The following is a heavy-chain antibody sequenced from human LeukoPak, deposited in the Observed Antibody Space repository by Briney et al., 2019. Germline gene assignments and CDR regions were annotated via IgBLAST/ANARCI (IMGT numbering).Heavy chain of an antibody. V-gene: IGHV3-30*04. D-gene: IGHD3-10*01. CDR1: GFTFSSYA. CDR3: ARGSYGSGTEQYYFDN. Sequence: GRSLRLSCAASGFTFSSYALHWVRQAPGKGLEWVAVISYDGSHKYYADSVKGRFTISRDNPKNTLYLQMNSLRPEDTALYCCARGSYGSGTEQYYFDNWGQGILVTVSS. CDR2: ISYDGSHK. J-gene: IGHJ4*02.